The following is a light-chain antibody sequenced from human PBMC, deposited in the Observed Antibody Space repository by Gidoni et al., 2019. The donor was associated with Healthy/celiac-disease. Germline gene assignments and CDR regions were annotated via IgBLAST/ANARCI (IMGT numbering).Light chain of an antibody. J-gene: IGKJ2*01. CDR1: PSVLYSSNNKNY. Sequence: DIVMTQSPDSLAVSLGERATINCKSSPSVLYSSNNKNYLAWYQQKPVQPPKLLIYWASTRESGVPDRFSGSGSGTDFTLTISSLQAEDVAVYYCQQYYSTPHTFGQGTKLEIK. V-gene: IGKV4-1*01. CDR2: WAS. CDR3: QQYYSTPHT.